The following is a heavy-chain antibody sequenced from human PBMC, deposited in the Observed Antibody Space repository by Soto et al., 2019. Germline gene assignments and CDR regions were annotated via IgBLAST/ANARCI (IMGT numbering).Heavy chain of an antibody. Sequence: PGGSLRLSCAASGFTFSDYAMTWVRQAPGKGLEWLSHISGTSVYIHYADSVKGRFTISRDNAKNSVYLQMDSLRVEDTAVYYCAREGALKPFSSWGQGALVTVSS. J-gene: IGHJ5*02. V-gene: IGHV3-21*01. CDR2: ISGTSVYI. CDR3: AREGALKPFSS. CDR1: GFTFSDYA.